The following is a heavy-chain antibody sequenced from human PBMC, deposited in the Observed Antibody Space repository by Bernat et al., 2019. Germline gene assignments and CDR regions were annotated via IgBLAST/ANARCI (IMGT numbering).Heavy chain of an antibody. V-gene: IGHV3-33*01. J-gene: IGHJ3*02. CDR3: AREKTMMVVGDAFDI. D-gene: IGHD3-22*01. CDR1: GFTFSSYG. CDR2: IWYDGSNK. Sequence: ASGFTFSSYGMHWVRQAPGKGLEWVAVIWYDGSNKYYADSVKGRFTISRDNSKNTLYLQMNSLRAEDTAVYYCAREKTMMVVGDAFDIWGQG.